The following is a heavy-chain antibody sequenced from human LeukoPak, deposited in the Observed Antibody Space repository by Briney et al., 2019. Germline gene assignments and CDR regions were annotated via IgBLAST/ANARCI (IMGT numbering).Heavy chain of an antibody. CDR3: AREAAKTHYYDSS. D-gene: IGHD3-22*01. CDR2: IIPIFGTA. J-gene: IGHJ4*02. V-gene: IGHV1-69*05. Sequence: SVKVSCKASGGTFSGYAISGVRQAPGQGLEWMGGIIPIFGTANYAQKFQGRVTITTDESTSTAYMELSSLRSEDTAVYYCAREAAKTHYYDSSWGQGTLVTVSS. CDR1: GGTFSGYA.